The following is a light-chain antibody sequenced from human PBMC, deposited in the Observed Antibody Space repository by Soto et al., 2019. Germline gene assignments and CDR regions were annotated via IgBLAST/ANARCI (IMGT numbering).Light chain of an antibody. V-gene: IGKV4-1*01. CDR1: QSVLYSSNNKNY. Sequence: DIVMTQSPDSLAVSLGERATINCKSSQSVLYSSNNKNYLAWYQQKQGQPPKLLIYWASTRESGVPDRSSGGGSGTDFTLTISSLQAEDVAVYYCQQYYSTPTWTFGQGTKVEIK. J-gene: IGKJ1*01. CDR3: QQYYSTPTWT. CDR2: WAS.